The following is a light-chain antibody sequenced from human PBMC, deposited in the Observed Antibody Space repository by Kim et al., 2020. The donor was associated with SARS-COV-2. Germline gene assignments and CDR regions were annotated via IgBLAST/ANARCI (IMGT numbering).Light chain of an antibody. J-gene: IGLJ3*02. V-gene: IGLV1-44*01. Sequence: GQRVTISCSGSTSNIGIYTVNWYQHLPGTAPKLLIFSNNQRPSGVPDRFSGSKSGTSASLAISGLQSEDEADYYCATWDDSLSGWVFGGGTQLTVL. CDR1: TSNIGIYT. CDR3: ATWDDSLSGWV. CDR2: SNN.